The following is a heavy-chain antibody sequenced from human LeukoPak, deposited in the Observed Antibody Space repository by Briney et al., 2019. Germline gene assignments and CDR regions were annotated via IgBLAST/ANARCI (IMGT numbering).Heavy chain of an antibody. CDR3: AKDYSSSWNYFDY. Sequence: GGSLRHSCAASGFTFSSYGMHWVRQAPGEGLEWVAFIRYDGSNKYYADSVKGRFTISRDNSKNTLYLQMNSLRAEDTAVYYCAKDYSSSWNYFDYWGQGTLVTVSS. CDR1: GFTFSSYG. J-gene: IGHJ4*02. V-gene: IGHV3-30*02. CDR2: IRYDGSNK. D-gene: IGHD6-13*01.